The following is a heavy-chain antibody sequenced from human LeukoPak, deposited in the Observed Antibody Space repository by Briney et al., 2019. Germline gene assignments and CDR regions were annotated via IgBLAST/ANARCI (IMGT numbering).Heavy chain of an antibody. J-gene: IGHJ6*03. CDR3: AKGGFDYYGSGSYYNDYYYYYYMDV. V-gene: IGHV3-30*18. CDR2: ISYDGSNK. D-gene: IGHD3-10*01. Sequence: GGSLRLSCAASGFTFSSYGMHWVRQAPGKGLEWVAVISYDGSNKYYADSVKGRFTISRDNSKNTLYLQMNSLRAEDTAVYYCAKGGFDYYGSGSYYNDYYYYYYMDVWGKGTAVTISS. CDR1: GFTFSSYG.